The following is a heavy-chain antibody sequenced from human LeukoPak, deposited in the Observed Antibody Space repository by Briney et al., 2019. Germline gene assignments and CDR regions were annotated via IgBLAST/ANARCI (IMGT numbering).Heavy chain of an antibody. CDR3: TTGKIYCSTTSCSDDY. CDR2: FHPEDGET. Sequence: ASVKVSCVGSGDTLTALSMHWVRQAPGKGLGWMGGFHPEDGETIYAQKFQGRVTMTEDTSTDTAYMELSSLRSDDTAVYYCTTGKIYCSTTSCSDDYWGQGTLVTVSS. V-gene: IGHV1-24*01. D-gene: IGHD2-2*01. CDR1: GDTLTALS. J-gene: IGHJ4*02.